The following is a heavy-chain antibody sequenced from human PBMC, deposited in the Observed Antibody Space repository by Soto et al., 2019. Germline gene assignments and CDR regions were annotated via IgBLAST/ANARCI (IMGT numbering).Heavy chain of an antibody. J-gene: IGHJ4*02. D-gene: IGHD1-26*01. CDR2: INSDGRTT. CDR3: ANFYSGSYATY. V-gene: IGHV3-74*01. Sequence: PGGSLRLSCAASGFTLRYYWMHWVRQAPVKGLVWVSRINSDGRTTNYADSVQGRFTSSRDKAKNTLYLEMNSLRAEDTAVYYCANFYSGSYATYWGQGTLVTVSS. CDR1: GFTLRYYW.